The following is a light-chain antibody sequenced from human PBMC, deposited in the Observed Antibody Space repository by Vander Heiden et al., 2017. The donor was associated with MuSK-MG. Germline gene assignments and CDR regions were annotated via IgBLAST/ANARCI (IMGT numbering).Light chain of an antibody. Sequence: EIVLTLSLGMVSVFPGERVTLSCRASQHFDNNYLAWHQQRPCQAPRLLIYAASTTATGVPDRFNGGGSGTDFTLTISRLEPEDSAVYYCHQYGSAPQTFGQGTKVEIK. CDR3: HQYGSAPQT. CDR1: QHFDNNY. CDR2: AAS. V-gene: IGKV3-20*01. J-gene: IGKJ1*01.